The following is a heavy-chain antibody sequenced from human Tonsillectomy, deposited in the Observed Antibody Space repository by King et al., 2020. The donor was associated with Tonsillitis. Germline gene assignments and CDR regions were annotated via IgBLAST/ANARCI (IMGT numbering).Heavy chain of an antibody. J-gene: IGHJ1*01. CDR2: INPKSGDT. CDR3: ATNAIGSDVSAYRDFRH. CDR1: GDTFTGHF. D-gene: IGHD5-12*01. Sequence: QLVQSGAELRKPGASVTVSCRTSGDTFTGHFVHWVRPAPGQGLEWMGWINPKSGDTKYVPKFQGRVTLSGDLSITTAYMGLSNLRPDDTAVYYCATNAIGSDVSAYRDFRHWGQGTLVTVSS. V-gene: IGHV1-2*02.